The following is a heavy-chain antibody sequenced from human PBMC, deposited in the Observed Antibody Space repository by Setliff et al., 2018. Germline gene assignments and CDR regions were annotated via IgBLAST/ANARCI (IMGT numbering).Heavy chain of an antibody. CDR3: ARVQSNYDFWSGYYLPGYFQH. V-gene: IGHV4-31*03. D-gene: IGHD3-3*01. CDR1: GGSISSGGYY. Sequence: SETLSLTCTVSGGSISSGGYYWSWIRQHPGKGLEWIGYIYYSGGTYYNPSLKSRVTISVDTSKNQFSLKLSSVTAADTAVYYCARVQSNYDFWSGYYLPGYFQHWGQGTLVTVSS. CDR2: IYYSGGT. J-gene: IGHJ1*01.